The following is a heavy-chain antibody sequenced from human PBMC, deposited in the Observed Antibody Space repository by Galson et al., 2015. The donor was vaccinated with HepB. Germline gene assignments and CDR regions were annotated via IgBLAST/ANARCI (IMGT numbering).Heavy chain of an antibody. CDR3: ARTGVGATTVYYYMDV. CDR1: GFTFSSYW. CDR2: IKQDGSEK. Sequence: SLRLSCAASGFTFSSYWMSWVRQAPGKGLEWVANIKQDGSEKYYVDSVKGRFTISRDNAKNSLYLQMNCLRAEDTAVYYCARTGVGATTVYYYMDVWGKGTTVTVSS. D-gene: IGHD1-26*01. V-gene: IGHV3-7*01. J-gene: IGHJ6*03.